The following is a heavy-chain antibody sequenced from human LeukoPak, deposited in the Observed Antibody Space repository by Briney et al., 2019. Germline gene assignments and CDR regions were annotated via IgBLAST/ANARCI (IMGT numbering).Heavy chain of an antibody. CDR1: GYTFTSYD. V-gene: IGHV1-8*01. Sequence: ASVKVSCKASGYTFTSYDINWVRQATGQGLEWMGWMNPNSGNTGYAQKFQGSVTMTRNTSISTAYIELSSLRSEDTAVYYCARKITYYYGLGYYYKGGAFDIWGQGTMVTVSS. J-gene: IGHJ3*02. CDR2: MNPNSGNT. D-gene: IGHD3-10*01. CDR3: ARKITYYYGLGYYYKGGAFDI.